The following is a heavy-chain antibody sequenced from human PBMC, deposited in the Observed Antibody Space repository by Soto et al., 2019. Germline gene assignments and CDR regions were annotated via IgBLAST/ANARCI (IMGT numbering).Heavy chain of an antibody. D-gene: IGHD2-15*01. Sequence: EVQLVESGGGLVQPGGSLRRSCAASEFTVTSDYMSWVRQAPGKGLEWVSVIYSGGSTYYADFVKGRFTISRDNSKNTVYLQMNPLRAEDTAVYYCARATYCTGGNCLLDYWGQGTLVTVSS. CDR2: IYSGGST. CDR1: EFTVTSDY. V-gene: IGHV3-53*04. CDR3: ARATYCTGGNCLLDY. J-gene: IGHJ4*02.